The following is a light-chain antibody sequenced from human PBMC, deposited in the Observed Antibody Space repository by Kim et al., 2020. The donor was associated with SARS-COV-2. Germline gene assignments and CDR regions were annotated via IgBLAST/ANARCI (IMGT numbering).Light chain of an antibody. J-gene: IGLJ3*02. CDR1: SLRSYY. V-gene: IGLV3-19*01. Sequence: GQSVRITCQGDSLRSYYASWYQQKPGQAPLLVIYDRNHRPSGVPDRFSGSDSGNTATLTISGAQAEDEADYYCNSRDSSGDHWVFGGGTQLTVL. CDR2: DRN. CDR3: NSRDSSGDHWV.